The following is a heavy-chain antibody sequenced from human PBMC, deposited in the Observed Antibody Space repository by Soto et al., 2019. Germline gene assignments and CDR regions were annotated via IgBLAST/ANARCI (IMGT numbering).Heavy chain of an antibody. Sequence: SETLSLTCAVSGDSISSSFWWSWVRQPPGKGLEWIGEIYHTESTVYNPSLKSRVTISVDTSKNQFSMKLSSVTAADTAVFYCARSREQWLVDAFDIWGQGTMVTVSS. V-gene: IGHV4-4*02. D-gene: IGHD6-19*01. CDR2: IYHTEST. J-gene: IGHJ3*02. CDR1: GDSISSSFW. CDR3: ARSREQWLVDAFDI.